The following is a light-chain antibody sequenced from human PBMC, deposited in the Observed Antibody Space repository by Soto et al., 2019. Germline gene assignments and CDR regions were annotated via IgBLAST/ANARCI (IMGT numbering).Light chain of an antibody. Sequence: QSALTQPASVSGSPGQSITISCTGTSSDIGSYNYVSWYQQNPGNAPKLIIYEVSNRPSGVSSRFSGSKSGNTASLTISGLQAEDEADYYCCSYTRTTRLVFGGGTKVTVL. CDR3: CSYTRTTRLV. CDR2: EVS. CDR1: SSDIGSYNY. J-gene: IGLJ3*02. V-gene: IGLV2-14*01.